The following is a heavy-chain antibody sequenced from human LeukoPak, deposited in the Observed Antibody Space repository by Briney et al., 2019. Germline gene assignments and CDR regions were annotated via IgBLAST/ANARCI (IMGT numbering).Heavy chain of an antibody. CDR2: INSDGSRT. Sequence: TGGSLRLSCAASGFTFSSYLMHWVRQAPGKGLVWVSRINSDGSRTSYADSVKGRFTISRDNAKNTLYLQMNSLRAEDTAVYYCARHIAAAGPGFDYWGQGTLVTVSS. J-gene: IGHJ4*02. CDR1: GFTFSSYL. D-gene: IGHD6-13*01. V-gene: IGHV3-74*01. CDR3: ARHIAAAGPGFDY.